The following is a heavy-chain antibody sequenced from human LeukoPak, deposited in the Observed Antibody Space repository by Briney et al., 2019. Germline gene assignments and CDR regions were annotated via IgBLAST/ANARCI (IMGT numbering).Heavy chain of an antibody. Sequence: GSLRLSCAASGFTFSSYSLNWVRQAPGKGLEWVSSISSSSSYIYYADSVKGRFTISRDNAKNSLYLQMNSLRAEDTAVYYCARAVAAAGIDYWGQGTLVTVSS. CDR1: GFTFSSYS. CDR3: ARAVAAAGIDY. D-gene: IGHD6-13*01. J-gene: IGHJ4*02. V-gene: IGHV3-21*01. CDR2: ISSSSSYI.